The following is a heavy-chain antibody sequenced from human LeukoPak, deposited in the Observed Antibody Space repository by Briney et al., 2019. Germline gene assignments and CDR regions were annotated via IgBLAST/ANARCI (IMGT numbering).Heavy chain of an antibody. CDR3: AKDSGSYEFDY. V-gene: IGHV3-30*18. CDR2: MSFDGNRK. J-gene: IGHJ4*02. D-gene: IGHD1-26*01. Sequence: GGSLRLSCAASGFTLSCCGMHWVRQAPGKGLEWVAFMSFDGNRKYFADSVKGRFTLSRDTSKNTLYLQMNSLRAEDTAVYYCAKDSGSYEFDYWGQGTLVTVSS. CDR1: GFTLSCCG.